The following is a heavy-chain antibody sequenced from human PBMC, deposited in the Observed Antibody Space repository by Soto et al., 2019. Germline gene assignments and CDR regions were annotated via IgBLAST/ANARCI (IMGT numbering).Heavy chain of an antibody. Sequence: PSETLSLTCTVSGGSISSGNYYWSWIRQPPGKDLEWIGFISYSGSAYYNPSLKSRVTISVDTSKNQFSLNLSFVTAADTAVYYCATMGTPATGLYYFDYWGKGTLVTVSS. CDR2: ISYSGSA. J-gene: IGHJ4*02. V-gene: IGHV4-30-4*01. CDR3: ATMGTPATGLYYFDY. D-gene: IGHD2-15*01. CDR1: GGSISSGNYY.